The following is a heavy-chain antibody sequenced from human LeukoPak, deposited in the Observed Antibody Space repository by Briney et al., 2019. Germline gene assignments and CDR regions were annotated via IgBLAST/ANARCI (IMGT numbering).Heavy chain of an antibody. CDR2: ISYSGST. V-gene: IGHV4-39*01. J-gene: IGHJ6*02. Sequence: SETLSLTCSVSGGSVSNSPYYWVWIRQPPGKGLEWIGCISYSGSTYYNPSLKSRLTISVYTSKNQFSLEVKSVTAADTAVYYCARSHGMGAWGPGTTVTVSS. CDR3: ARSHGMGA. CDR1: GGSVSNSPYY.